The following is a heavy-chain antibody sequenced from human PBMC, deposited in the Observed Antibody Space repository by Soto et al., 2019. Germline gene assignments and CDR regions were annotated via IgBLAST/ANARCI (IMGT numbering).Heavy chain of an antibody. CDR1: GGSISGYY. CDR3: ARYQKYFEQ. CDR2: IYYSGTT. J-gene: IGHJ1*01. Sequence: QVQLQESGPGLVKPSETLSLTCTVSGGSISGYYWTWIRQPPGKALEWIGYIYYSGTTNYNPSRKSRVTISVDMSKNQFSLKLASVTAADTAVYYCARYQKYFEQWGQGTLVTVSS. V-gene: IGHV4-59*08.